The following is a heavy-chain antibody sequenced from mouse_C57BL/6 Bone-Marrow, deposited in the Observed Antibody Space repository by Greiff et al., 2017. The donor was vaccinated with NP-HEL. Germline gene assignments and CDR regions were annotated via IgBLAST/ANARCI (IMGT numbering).Heavy chain of an antibody. CDR1: GYTFTSYL. V-gene: IGHV1-72*01. CDR2: IVPNSGGT. CDR3: ARYYYGSSSCDY. Sequence: QVHVKQPGAELVKPGASVKLSCKASGYTFTSYLMHWVKQRPVRGLEWIGRIVPNSGGTKYNEKFKSKATLTVDKPSSTAYMQLNSLTSEDSAVYYCARYYYGSSSCDYWGQGTTLTVSS. D-gene: IGHD1-1*01. J-gene: IGHJ2*01.